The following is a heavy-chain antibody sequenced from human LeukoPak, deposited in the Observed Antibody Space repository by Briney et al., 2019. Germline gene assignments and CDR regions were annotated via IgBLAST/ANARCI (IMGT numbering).Heavy chain of an antibody. CDR1: GGTFSSYA. CDR3: ARDTNYVPDY. CDR2: INTNNGNT. J-gene: IGHJ4*02. V-gene: IGHV1-18*01. D-gene: IGHD1-7*01. Sequence: ASVTVSCKASGGTFSSYAISWVRQAPGQGLEWMGWINTNNGNTHFAQKFQGRVTVTTGTPTSTAYMELGSLRSDDTAVYFCARDTNYVPDYWGQGTLVTVSS.